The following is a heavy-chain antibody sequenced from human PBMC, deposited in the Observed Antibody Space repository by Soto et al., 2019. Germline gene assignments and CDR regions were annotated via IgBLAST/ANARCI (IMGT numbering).Heavy chain of an antibody. V-gene: IGHV3-30*18. Sequence: QVQLVESGGGVVQSGRSLRLSCAASGFTFSSYGMHWVRQAPGKGLEWVAVISYDGSNKYYADSVKGRFTISRDNSKNTLYLQMNSLRAEDTAVYYCAKGDYGDYESAVGYFDYWGQGTLVTVSS. CDR2: ISYDGSNK. CDR1: GFTFSSYG. J-gene: IGHJ4*02. CDR3: AKGDYGDYESAVGYFDY. D-gene: IGHD4-17*01.